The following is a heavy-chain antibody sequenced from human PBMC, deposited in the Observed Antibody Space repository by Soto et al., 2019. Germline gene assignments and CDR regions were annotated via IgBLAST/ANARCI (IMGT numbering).Heavy chain of an antibody. V-gene: IGHV3-48*01. CDR1: GFTFRSYN. D-gene: IGHD5-12*01. Sequence: DVQLVESGGGLVQPGGSLRLSCAASGFTFRSYNMNWVRQAPGKGLDWLSYISSSSSTIYYADSVKGRFTISRDNAKNSLYLQMNSLRADDTAMYYCARGGTIAVTTIGDYWGQGTLVTVSS. CDR3: ARGGTIAVTTIGDY. CDR2: ISSSSSTI. J-gene: IGHJ4*01.